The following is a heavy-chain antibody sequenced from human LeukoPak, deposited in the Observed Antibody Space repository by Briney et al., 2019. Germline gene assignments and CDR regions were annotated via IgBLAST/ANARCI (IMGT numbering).Heavy chain of an antibody. CDR3: ARAGDIVLMVYAITNWFDP. J-gene: IGHJ5*02. V-gene: IGHV4-39*07. CDR1: GGSISSSSYY. D-gene: IGHD2-8*01. CDR2: IYYSGST. Sequence: SETLSLTCTVSGGSISSSSYYWGWIRQPPGKGLEWIGSIYYSGSTYYNPSLKSRVTISVDTSKNQFSLKLSSVTAADTAVYYCARAGDIVLMVYAITNWFDPWGQGTLVTVPS.